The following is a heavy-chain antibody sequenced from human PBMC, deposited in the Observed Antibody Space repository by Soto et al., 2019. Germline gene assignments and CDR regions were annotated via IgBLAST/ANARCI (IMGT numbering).Heavy chain of an antibody. D-gene: IGHD3-10*01. V-gene: IGHV4-31*03. CDR3: ARTRPYYYGSGSYYDYYYGMDV. J-gene: IGHJ6*02. CDR2: IYYSGST. Sequence: TLSLTCTVSGGSISSGGYYWSWIRQHPGKGLEWIGYIYYSGSTYYNPSLKSRVTISVDTSKNQFSLKLSSVTAADTAVYYCARTRPYYYGSGSYYDYYYGMDVWGQGTTVTVSS. CDR1: GGSISSGGYY.